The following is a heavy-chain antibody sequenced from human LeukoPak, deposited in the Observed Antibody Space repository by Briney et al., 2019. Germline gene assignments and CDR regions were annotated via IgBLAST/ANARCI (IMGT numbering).Heavy chain of an antibody. CDR2: IIPIFGTA. D-gene: IGHD3-22*01. J-gene: IGHJ4*02. CDR1: GGTFSSYA. Sequence: SVKVSCKASGGTFSSYAISWVRQAPGQGLEWMGGIIPIFGTANYAQKFQGRVTITADKSTSTAYMELSSLRSEDTAVYYCATSYNYDSSGTSDYWGQGTLVTVSS. CDR3: ATSYNYDSSGTSDY. V-gene: IGHV1-69*06.